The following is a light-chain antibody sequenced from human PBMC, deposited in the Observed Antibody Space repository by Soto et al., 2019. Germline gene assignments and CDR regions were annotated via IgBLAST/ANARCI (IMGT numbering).Light chain of an antibody. CDR2: DVT. Sequence: QSALTQSRSVSGSPGQSVTISCTGTNSDIGGYHFVSWYQQHPGKVPKVIIYDVTRRPSGVPDRFSGSKSGNTASLTISGLQAEDEADYYCCSYAGNYNCWVFGGGTKLTVL. V-gene: IGLV2-11*01. CDR3: CSYAGNYNCWV. CDR1: NSDIGGYHF. J-gene: IGLJ3*02.